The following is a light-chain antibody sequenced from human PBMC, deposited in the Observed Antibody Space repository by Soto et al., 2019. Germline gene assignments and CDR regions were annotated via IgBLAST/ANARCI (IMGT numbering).Light chain of an antibody. CDR1: SSDIGAYNF. CDR2: DVN. V-gene: IGLV2-14*03. Sequence: QSALTQPGSVYGSPGQSITISCTGTSSDIGAYNFVSWYQQHPGKAPKLMPYDVNIRPSGVSNRFSGSKSGNTASLTISGLQAEDEADYYCTSWTTSTTMIFGGGTKVTVL. CDR3: TSWTTSTTMI. J-gene: IGLJ2*01.